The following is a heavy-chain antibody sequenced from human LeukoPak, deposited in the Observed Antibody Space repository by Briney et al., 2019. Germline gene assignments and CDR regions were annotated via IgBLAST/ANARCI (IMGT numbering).Heavy chain of an antibody. J-gene: IGHJ4*02. D-gene: IGHD6-13*01. CDR2: IRSKANTYAT. V-gene: IGHV3-73*01. CDR3: TALGIAAAGMDY. Sequence: GGSLRLSCAASGFTFSSYAMSWVRQAPGKGLEWLGRIRSKANTYATAYGASVEGRFTISRDDSKNTAYLQMNSLITEDTAVYFCTALGIAAAGMDYWGQGTLVTVSS. CDR1: GFTFSSYA.